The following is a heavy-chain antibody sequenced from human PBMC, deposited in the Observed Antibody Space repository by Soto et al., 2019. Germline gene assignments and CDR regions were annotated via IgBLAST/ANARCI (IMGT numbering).Heavy chain of an antibody. CDR3: ATQGIRSTWSFFDY. Sequence: GESLKISCQGSGYTFDTVWIGWVRQMPGKGLEWMGIIYPADSDTRYSPSFQGQVTISADKSINTAYLQWSSLKASDSAIYYCATQGIRSTWSFFDYWGQGAPVTVSS. CDR1: GYTFDTVW. J-gene: IGHJ4*02. CDR2: IYPADSDT. D-gene: IGHD2-2*01. V-gene: IGHV5-51*01.